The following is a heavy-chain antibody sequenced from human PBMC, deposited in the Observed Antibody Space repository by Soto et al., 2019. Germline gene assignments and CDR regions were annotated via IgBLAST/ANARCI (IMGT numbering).Heavy chain of an antibody. J-gene: IGHJ4*02. CDR2: ISGSGGST. CDR1: GFAFSCHA. V-gene: IGHV3-23*01. D-gene: IGHD6-19*01. Sequence: PWGSLRLSCAASGFAFSCHAMRWVRQAPGKGLEWVSAISGSGGSTYYADSGKGRFTISRDNSRNTLYLQMNSLRAEDTAVYYCAKDRPSRIAVAYFDYWGQGTLVSVSS. CDR3: AKDRPSRIAVAYFDY.